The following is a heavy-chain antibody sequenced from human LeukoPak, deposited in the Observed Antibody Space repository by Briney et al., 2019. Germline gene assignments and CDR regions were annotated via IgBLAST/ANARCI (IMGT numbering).Heavy chain of an antibody. Sequence: GGSLRLSCAASGFTFSHYEMNWVRQAPGKGLEWVSYISSSGYTTYYADSVKGRFTISRDNAKNSLYLQMNGLRAVDTAVYYCAREDCSSTSCYDPSVSDYWGQGTLVTVSS. D-gene: IGHD2-2*01. CDR1: GFTFSHYE. J-gene: IGHJ4*02. CDR3: AREDCSSTSCYDPSVSDY. CDR2: ISSSGYTT. V-gene: IGHV3-48*03.